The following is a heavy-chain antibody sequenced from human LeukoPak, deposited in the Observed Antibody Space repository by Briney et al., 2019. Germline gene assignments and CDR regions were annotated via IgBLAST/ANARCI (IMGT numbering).Heavy chain of an antibody. J-gene: IGHJ6*02. CDR2: TYYSGST. V-gene: IGHV4-31*03. Sequence: SASVSLTCTVSGDSISSGGYYWSWLRHHPGKGLKWIGYTYYSGSTYYNPSLKSRVTISVDTSKTQFSLKLSSVTAADTAVYYCARELYGGNSGYYYYGMDVWGQGTTVTVSS. CDR3: ARELYGGNSGYYYYGMDV. CDR1: GDSISSGGYY. D-gene: IGHD4-23*01.